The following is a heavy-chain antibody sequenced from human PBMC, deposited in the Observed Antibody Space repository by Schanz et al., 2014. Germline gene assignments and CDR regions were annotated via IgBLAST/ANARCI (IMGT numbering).Heavy chain of an antibody. CDR1: GFTFSSYG. J-gene: IGHJ5*01. D-gene: IGHD3-10*01. CDR2: IWYDGSKK. CDR3: AKQHIVRGVIYLNWFDS. Sequence: QVQLVESGGGVVQPGRSLRLSCAASGFTFSSYGMHWVRQAPGKGLEWVAVIWYDGSKKYYADSVKGRFTISRDNSKNTLYLQMNSLRAEDTAVYYCAKQHIVRGVIYLNWFDSWGQGTLVTVSS. V-gene: IGHV3-33*06.